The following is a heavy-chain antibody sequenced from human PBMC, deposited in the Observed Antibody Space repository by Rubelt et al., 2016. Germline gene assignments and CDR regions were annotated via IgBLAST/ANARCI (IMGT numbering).Heavy chain of an antibody. D-gene: IGHD5-12*01. CDR1: GGTFSSYA. CDR3: ARGNSGYDYGLDY. Sequence: QVQLVQSGAEVKKPGSSVKVSCKASGGTFSSYAISWVRQAPGQGLEWMGRIIPILGIANYAQKGEGRVTITADKSTSTAYMELSGLRSEDTAWYYCARGNSGYDYGLDYWGQGTLVTVSS. J-gene: IGHJ4*02. V-gene: IGHV1-69*04. CDR2: IIPILGIA.